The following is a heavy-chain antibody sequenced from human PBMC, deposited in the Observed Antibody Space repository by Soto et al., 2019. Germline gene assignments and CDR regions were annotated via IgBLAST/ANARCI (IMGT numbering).Heavy chain of an antibody. Sequence: GGSLRLSCAASGFTFSNYAMNWVRQAPGKGLERVSAISVSGGSTYYADSVKGRFTISRDNSKNTLYLQMNSLRAEDMAIYYCAKARDTTIFGVVFDYWGQGAQVTVSS. CDR2: ISVSGGST. D-gene: IGHD3-3*02. V-gene: IGHV3-23*01. CDR1: GFTFSNYA. J-gene: IGHJ4*02. CDR3: AKARDTTIFGVVFDY.